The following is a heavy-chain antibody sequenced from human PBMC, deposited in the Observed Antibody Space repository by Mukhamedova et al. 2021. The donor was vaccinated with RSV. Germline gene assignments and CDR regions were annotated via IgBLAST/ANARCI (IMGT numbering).Heavy chain of an antibody. V-gene: IGHV4-59*13. CDR3: ARVDSGPYSGDYGYYLYYAMDV. D-gene: IGHD4-17*01. J-gene: IGHJ6*02. Sequence: GKGLEWIGYIYYSGNTNYNPSLKSRVTISVDTSKNQFSLDLSSVTAADTAVYYCARVDSGPYSGDYGYYLYYAMDVWGQGTTVTV. CDR2: IYYSGNT.